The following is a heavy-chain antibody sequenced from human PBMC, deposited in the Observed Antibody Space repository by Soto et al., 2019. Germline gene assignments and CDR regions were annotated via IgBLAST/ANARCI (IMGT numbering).Heavy chain of an antibody. CDR1: GFTVSSNY. J-gene: IGHJ4*02. CDR2: IYSGGST. V-gene: IGHV3-53*01. Sequence: GGSLRLSCAASGFTVSSNYMSWVRQAPGKGLEWVSVIYSGGSTYYADSVKGRFTISRDNSKNTLYLQMNSLRAEDTAVYYCARDREGRGWSFSYWGQGTLVTVSS. D-gene: IGHD6-19*01. CDR3: ARDREGRGWSFSY.